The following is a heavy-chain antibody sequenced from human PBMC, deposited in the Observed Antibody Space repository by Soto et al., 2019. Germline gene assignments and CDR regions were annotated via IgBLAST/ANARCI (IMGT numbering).Heavy chain of an antibody. CDR2: INPNSGGT. CDR1: GYTFTSYG. D-gene: IGHD7-27*01. Sequence: ASVKVSCKASGYTFTSYGISWVRQAPGQGLEWMGWINPNSGGTNYAQKFQGWVTMTRDTSISTAYMELSRLRSDDTAVYYCWVRSPGPHWGQGTLVTVSS. J-gene: IGHJ4*02. CDR3: WVRSPGPH. V-gene: IGHV1-2*04.